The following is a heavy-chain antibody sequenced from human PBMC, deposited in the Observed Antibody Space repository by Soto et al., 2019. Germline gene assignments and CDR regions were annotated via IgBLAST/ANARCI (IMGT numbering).Heavy chain of an antibody. CDR1: GYMFTTYG. Sequence: QVQLVQSGGEVKKPGASVEVSCRTSGYMFTTYGMSWVRQAPGQGLEWMAWISAYNGNKKYAQKFQGRVTMTTDTSTITVSMELRNLTSDDTGTYFCARTGGGMAARPLEYWGQGTLVTVSS. V-gene: IGHV1-18*04. J-gene: IGHJ4*02. D-gene: IGHD6-6*01. CDR3: ARTGGGMAARPLEY. CDR2: ISAYNGNK.